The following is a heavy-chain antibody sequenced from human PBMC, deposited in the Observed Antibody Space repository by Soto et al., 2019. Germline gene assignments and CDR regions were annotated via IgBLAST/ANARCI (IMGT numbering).Heavy chain of an antibody. CDR1: GYTFTGYY. Sequence: QMQLVQSGAEVKEPGASVRVSCKASGYTFTGYYLHWVRQAPGQGLEWMGWINPNSGATKDAQKFQGRVTMSSDTATNTAYLELSRLRSDDTAIYYCARVMTTVTTGELDPWGQGTLVTVSS. D-gene: IGHD4-17*01. CDR3: ARVMTTVTTGELDP. CDR2: INPNSGAT. V-gene: IGHV1-2*02. J-gene: IGHJ5*02.